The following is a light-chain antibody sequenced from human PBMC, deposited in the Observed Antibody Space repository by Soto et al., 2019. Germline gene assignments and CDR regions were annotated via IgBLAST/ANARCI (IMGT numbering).Light chain of an antibody. J-gene: IGKJ5*01. V-gene: IGKV3-11*01. Sequence: EIVLTQSPATLSLSPGERATLSCRASQSVSTYLAWYQQKAGRPPRLLIYDASKRAPGIPARFSGSGSGTEFTLTISSLEPEDFAVYYCQQRSNWPPITFGQGTRLEIK. CDR1: QSVSTY. CDR3: QQRSNWPPIT. CDR2: DAS.